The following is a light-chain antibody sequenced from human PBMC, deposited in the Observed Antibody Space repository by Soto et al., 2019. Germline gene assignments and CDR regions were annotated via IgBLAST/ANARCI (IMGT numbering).Light chain of an antibody. CDR3: QQRSNWPPLT. Sequence: EIVLTQSPGTLSLSPGERANLSCRASQSITNNYLAWYQQKPGRAHRLLIYDASNRATGIPARFSGSGSGTDFTLTISSLEPEDFAVYYCQQRSNWPPLTFGGGTKVDIK. CDR1: QSITNNY. CDR2: DAS. V-gene: IGKV3-11*01. J-gene: IGKJ4*01.